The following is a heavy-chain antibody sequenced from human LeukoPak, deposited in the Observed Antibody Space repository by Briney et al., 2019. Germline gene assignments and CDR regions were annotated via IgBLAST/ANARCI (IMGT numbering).Heavy chain of an antibody. Sequence: PGGSLRLSCAASGFTFSSYSMNWVRQAPGKGLEWVGFIRSKAYGGTTEYAASVKGRFTISGDDSKSIAYLQMNSLKTEDTAVYYCTIVGATWGQGTLVTVSS. V-gene: IGHV3-49*04. CDR2: IRSKAYGGTT. D-gene: IGHD1-26*01. CDR1: GFTFSSYS. CDR3: TIVGAT. J-gene: IGHJ5*02.